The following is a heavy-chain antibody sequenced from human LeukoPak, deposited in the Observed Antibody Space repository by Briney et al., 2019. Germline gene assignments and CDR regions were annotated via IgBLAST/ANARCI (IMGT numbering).Heavy chain of an antibody. V-gene: IGHV4-4*07. CDR2: IYTSGST. CDR1: GYSISSGYY. CDR3: ARKGSDTWLTFWFDS. Sequence: SETLSLTCTVSGYSISSGYYWGWIRQPAGKGLEWIGRIYTSGSTNYIPSLKRRVTMSVDTSKNHFSLKLSSVTAADTAVYYCARKGSDTWLTFWFDSWGQGTLVTVSS. D-gene: IGHD1-26*01. J-gene: IGHJ5*01.